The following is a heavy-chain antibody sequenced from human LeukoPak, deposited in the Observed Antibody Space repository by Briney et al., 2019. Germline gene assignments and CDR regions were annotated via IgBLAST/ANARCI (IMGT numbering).Heavy chain of an antibody. CDR3: ARDRSGDDGFWSVYYTNCFDP. D-gene: IGHD3-3*01. J-gene: IGHJ5*02. Sequence: GGSLRLSCAGSEFTLSRYRVNWVRQAAGKGLEWVSYTSSSGSTEYYAYSVKGRFTISRDNAKNSLYLQMNSLRAEDTAVYYCARDRSGDDGFWSVYYTNCFDPWGQGTLVTVSS. CDR2: TSSSGSTE. V-gene: IGHV3-48*01. CDR1: EFTLSRYR.